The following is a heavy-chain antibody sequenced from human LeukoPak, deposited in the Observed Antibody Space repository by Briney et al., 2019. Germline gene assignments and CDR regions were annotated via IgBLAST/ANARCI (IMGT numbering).Heavy chain of an antibody. CDR2: IESDGTST. CDR3: ARDQYSSTWYRGAFDV. CDR1: GFTFTTSW. D-gene: IGHD6-13*01. V-gene: IGHV3-74*01. J-gene: IGHJ3*01. Sequence: GGSLRLSCAASGFTFTTSWMHWFRHAPGKGLVWVSRIESDGTSTTYADSVKGRFTISRDNAKNTLYLQMNSLRAEDTAVYYCARDQYSSTWYRGAFDVWGQGTMVSVSS.